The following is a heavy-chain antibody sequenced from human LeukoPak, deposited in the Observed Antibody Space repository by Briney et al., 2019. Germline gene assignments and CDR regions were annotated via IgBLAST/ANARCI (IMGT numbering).Heavy chain of an antibody. Sequence: GGTLRLSCAASGITFSSYGMSWVRQAPGKGLEWVSAISGSGGSTYYADSVKGRFTISRDNSKNTLYLQMNSLRAEDTAVYYCAKDLRYEESDYWGQGTLVTVSS. J-gene: IGHJ4*02. CDR2: ISGSGGST. CDR1: GITFSSYG. CDR3: AKDLRYEESDY. D-gene: IGHD3-9*01. V-gene: IGHV3-23*01.